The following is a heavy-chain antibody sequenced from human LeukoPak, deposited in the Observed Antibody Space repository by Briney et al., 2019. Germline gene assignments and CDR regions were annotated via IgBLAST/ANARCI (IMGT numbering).Heavy chain of an antibody. D-gene: IGHD4-11*01. J-gene: IGHJ4*02. V-gene: IGHV3-23*01. Sequence: GGSMRLSCAASGFTFSSYAVSWVRQAPGKGLEWVSAIRGSGGSTYYADSVKGRFTISRDNSKNTLYLQMNSLRAEDTAVYYCAKDGKAFYSNPGAYWGQGTLVTVSS. CDR1: GFTFSSYA. CDR3: AKDGKAFYSNPGAY. CDR2: IRGSGGST.